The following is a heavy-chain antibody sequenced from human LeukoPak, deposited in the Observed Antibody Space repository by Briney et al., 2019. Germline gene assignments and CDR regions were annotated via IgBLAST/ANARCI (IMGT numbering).Heavy chain of an antibody. J-gene: IGHJ6*03. CDR3: ARQGAAGKYYYYYMDV. CDR2: IYPDDSNT. CDR1: GYNFPIYW. V-gene: IGHV5-51*01. D-gene: IGHD6-13*01. Sequence: GESLKISCQGSGYNFPIYWIGWVRQMPGQGLEWMGIIYPDDSNTIYGPSFQGQVTISANKSINTAYLEWSSLKASDTAIYYCARQGAAGKYYYYYMDVWGKGTTVTVSS.